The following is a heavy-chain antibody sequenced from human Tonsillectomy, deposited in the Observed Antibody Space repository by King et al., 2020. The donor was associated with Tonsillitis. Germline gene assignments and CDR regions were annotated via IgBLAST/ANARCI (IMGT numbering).Heavy chain of an antibody. CDR3: TRTTAYSGSYAS. J-gene: IGHJ5*02. D-gene: IGHD1-26*01. CDR1: GFTFSGSA. CDR2: IRSKANIYAT. V-gene: IGHV3-73*01. Sequence: VQLVESGGGLVQPGGSLKLSCAASGFTFSGSAMHWVRQASGKGLEWVCRIRSKANIYATASDASVKGRFTISRDDSKNTADLLMNSLKTEDTAVYYCTRTTAYSGSYASWGQGTLVTVSS.